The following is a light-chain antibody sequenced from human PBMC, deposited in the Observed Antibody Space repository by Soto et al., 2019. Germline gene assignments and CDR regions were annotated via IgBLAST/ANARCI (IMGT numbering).Light chain of an antibody. CDR2: DVN. V-gene: IGLV2-14*03. Sequence: QSALTQPASVSGSPGQSIVISCTGTSSDIGAYNYVSWYQHHPGTAPKLILFDVNDRPSGVSNRFSGSKSGNTASLTIFGLQAEDEADYYCSSYTTTRTYIFGTGTKVTVL. J-gene: IGLJ1*01. CDR1: SSDIGAYNY. CDR3: SSYTTTRTYI.